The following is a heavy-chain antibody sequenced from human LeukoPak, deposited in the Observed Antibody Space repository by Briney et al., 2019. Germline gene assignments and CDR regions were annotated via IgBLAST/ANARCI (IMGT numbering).Heavy chain of an antibody. CDR2: ISGNNDNP. J-gene: IGHJ4*02. Sequence: ASVKVSFKTSGYTFSNFGINWVRQAPGQGLEWMAWISGNNDNPNYGQKFQGRFTVTTDSSTSTAYMEPRNLRSDDTAVYYCARDGTSTDDYWGQGTLVTVSS. V-gene: IGHV1-18*01. D-gene: IGHD2-2*01. CDR3: ARDGTSTDDY. CDR1: GYTFSNFG.